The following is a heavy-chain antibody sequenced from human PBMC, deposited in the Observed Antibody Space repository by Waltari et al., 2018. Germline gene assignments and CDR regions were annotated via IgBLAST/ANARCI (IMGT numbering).Heavy chain of an antibody. J-gene: IGHJ4*02. CDR2: INHSGST. CDR3: ASRRSTGSTPFDY. D-gene: IGHD1-26*01. Sequence: VQLLESGGGLVQPGGSLRLSCAASGFTFSSYAMSWVRQAPGKGLEWIGEINHSGSTNYNPSLKSRVTISVDTSRNQFSLKLSSVTAADTAVYYCASRRSTGSTPFDYWGQGALLTVSS. V-gene: IGHV4-34*01. CDR1: GFTFSSYA.